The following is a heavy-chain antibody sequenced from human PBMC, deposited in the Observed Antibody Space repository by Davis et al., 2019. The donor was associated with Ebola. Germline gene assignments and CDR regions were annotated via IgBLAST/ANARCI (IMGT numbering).Heavy chain of an antibody. J-gene: IGHJ4*02. D-gene: IGHD5-18*01. CDR1: GYTFTSYY. CDR3: ARGTAMATVPFDY. V-gene: IGHV1-18*04. CDR2: ISAYNGNT. Sequence: ASVKVSCKASGYTFTSYYMHWVRQAPGQGLEWMGWISAYNGNTNYAQKLQGRVTMTTDTSTSTAYMELSSLRSEDTAVYFCARGTAMATVPFDYWGQGTLVTVSS.